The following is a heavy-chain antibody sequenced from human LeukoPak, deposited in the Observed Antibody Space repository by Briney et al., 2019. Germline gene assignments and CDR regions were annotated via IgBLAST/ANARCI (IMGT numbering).Heavy chain of an antibody. CDR2: MYYSGNS. V-gene: IGHV4-59*01. CDR1: GGSITSYY. D-gene: IGHD6-13*01. J-gene: IGHJ4*02. CDR3: ASYSNSWYHFDY. Sequence: SETLSLTCTVSGGSITSYYWSWIRQPPGKGLEWIGYMYYSGNSYYNPSLKSRVTISVDTSKNQFSLKLSSMTAADTAVYYCASYSNSWYHFDYWGQGILVTVSS.